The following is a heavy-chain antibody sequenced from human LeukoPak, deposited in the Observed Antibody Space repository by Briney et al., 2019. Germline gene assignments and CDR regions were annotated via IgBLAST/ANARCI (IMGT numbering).Heavy chain of an antibody. J-gene: IGHJ4*02. V-gene: IGHV5-51*01. D-gene: IGHD4-11*01. CDR1: GYRFTSYW. CDR3: ARSDYSFFF. Sequence: GAXLKISCKGSGYRFTSYWIGGVRQMPGKGLEGMGIIYHGDSDTRYSPSFQGQVTISAEKYSSTGSLKWRNRQAADAAMYYCARSDYSFFFWGQGTLVTVSS. CDR2: IYHGDSDT.